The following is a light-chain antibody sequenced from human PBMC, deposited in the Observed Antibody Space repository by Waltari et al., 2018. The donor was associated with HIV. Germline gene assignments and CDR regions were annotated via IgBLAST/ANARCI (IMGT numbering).Light chain of an antibody. CDR3: QQYHDWPLT. J-gene: IGKJ3*01. V-gene: IGKV3-15*01. CDR2: GAS. CDR1: QSISTN. Sequence: EIVMTQSPATLSVSPGDRATLSCRASQSISTNWTWYQQRSGQAPRLLIYGASTRATAIPARFSGSGSGTDFTLTISSLEREDYATYFCQQYHDWPLTFGPGTKVDVK.